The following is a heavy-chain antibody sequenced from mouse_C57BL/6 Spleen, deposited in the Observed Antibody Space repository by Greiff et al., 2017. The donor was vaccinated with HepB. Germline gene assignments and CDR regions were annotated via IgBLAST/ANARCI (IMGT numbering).Heavy chain of an antibody. D-gene: IGHD1-1*01. CDR3: ARYSLLRRTNFDY. Sequence: VKLQQPGAELVKPGASVKLSCKASGYTFTSYWMHWVKQRPGQGLEWIGMIHPNSGSTNYNEKFKSKATLTVDKSSSTAYMQLSSLTSEDSAVYYCARYSLLRRTNFDYWGQGTTLTVSS. V-gene: IGHV1-64*01. CDR2: IHPNSGST. J-gene: IGHJ2*01. CDR1: GYTFTSYW.